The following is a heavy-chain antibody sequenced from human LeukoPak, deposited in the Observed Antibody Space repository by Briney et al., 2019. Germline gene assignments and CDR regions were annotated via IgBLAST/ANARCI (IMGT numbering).Heavy chain of an antibody. Sequence: GASVKVSCKASGGTFSSYAISWVRQAPGQGLEWMGGIIPIFGTANYAQKFQGRVTITADKSTSTAYMELSSLRSEDTAVYYCAGVVWIQLEDYYMDVWGKGTTVTVSS. CDR2: IIPIFGTA. J-gene: IGHJ6*03. CDR1: GGTFSSYA. D-gene: IGHD5-18*01. CDR3: AGVVWIQLEDYYMDV. V-gene: IGHV1-69*06.